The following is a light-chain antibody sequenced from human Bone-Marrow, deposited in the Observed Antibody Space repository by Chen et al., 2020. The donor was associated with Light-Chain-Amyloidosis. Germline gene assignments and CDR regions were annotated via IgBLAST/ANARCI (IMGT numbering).Light chain of an antibody. CDR2: KAS. CDR3: QHYHTYPWT. V-gene: IGKV1-5*03. J-gene: IGKJ1*01. Sequence: DIKMTQSPSTLSASVGDTVTITCRASQTIHTYLAWYQHIPGKAPKLLIYKASNLQSGVPPRFSGSGSGTEFTLTISSLQPDDFATFFCQHYHTYPWTLGQGTKVEIK. CDR1: QTIHTY.